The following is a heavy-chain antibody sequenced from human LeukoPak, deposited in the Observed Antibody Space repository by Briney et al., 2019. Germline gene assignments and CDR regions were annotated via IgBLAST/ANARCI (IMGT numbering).Heavy chain of an antibody. CDR3: ARGGEAETFDY. Sequence: SETLSLTCTVSGGSISSYYWSWIRQPPGKELEWIGYIYYSGSTNYNPSLKSRVTISVDTSKNQFSLKLSSVTAADTAVYYCARGGEAETFDYWGQGTLVTVSS. CDR1: GGSISSYY. J-gene: IGHJ4*02. D-gene: IGHD3-10*01. CDR2: IYYSGST. V-gene: IGHV4-59*12.